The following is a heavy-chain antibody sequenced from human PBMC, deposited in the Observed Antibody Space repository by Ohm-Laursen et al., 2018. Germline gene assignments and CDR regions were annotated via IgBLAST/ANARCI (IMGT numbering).Heavy chain of an antibody. Sequence: SLRLSCAASGFTFSRYGMHWVRQAPGRGLEWVVVIWYDGSNEYYADSVKGRFTISRDNAKNSLYLQMNSLRAEDTAVYYCARVTLWGQGTLVTVSS. CDR3: ARVTL. CDR2: IWYDGSNE. CDR1: GFTFSRYG. V-gene: IGHV3-33*01. J-gene: IGHJ4*02.